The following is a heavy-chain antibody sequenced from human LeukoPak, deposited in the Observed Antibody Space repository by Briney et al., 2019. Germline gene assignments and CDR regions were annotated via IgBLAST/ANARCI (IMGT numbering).Heavy chain of an antibody. J-gene: IGHJ4*02. CDR3: VREDTPATANY. CDR1: GFNFANHA. D-gene: IGHD2-21*02. Sequence: GGSLRLSCGASGFNFANHAMSWVRQTAGKGLEWVSAISGGGDITYYADSVKGRCTISRDNSKDTLFLQMHSLRPGDTAVYYCVREDTPATANYWGQGTLVTISS. V-gene: IGHV3-23*01. CDR2: ISGGGDIT.